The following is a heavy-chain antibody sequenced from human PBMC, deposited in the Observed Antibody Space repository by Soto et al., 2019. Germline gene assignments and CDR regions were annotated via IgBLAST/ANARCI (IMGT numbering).Heavy chain of an antibody. CDR2: ISSSSSYI. Sequence: EVQLVESGGGLVKPGGSLRLSCAASGFTFSSYSMNWVRQAPGKGLEWVSSISSSSSYIYYADSVKGRFTISRDNAKNSLYLQMNSLRAEDTAVYYCAREGGTSRRDYYGMDVWGQGTTVTVSS. CDR3: AREGGTSRRDYYGMDV. V-gene: IGHV3-21*01. CDR1: GFTFSSYS. D-gene: IGHD2-2*01. J-gene: IGHJ6*02.